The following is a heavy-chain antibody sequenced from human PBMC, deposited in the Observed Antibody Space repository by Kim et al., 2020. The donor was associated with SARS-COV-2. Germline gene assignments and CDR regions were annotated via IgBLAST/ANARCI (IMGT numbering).Heavy chain of an antibody. CDR1: GYTFTDYY. Sequence: ASVKVSCKASGYTFTDYYIHWVRQAPGQGLEWMGRVNPNSGGTDYIEKFHGRVTMTRDTSISTAYMELSRLRSDDTAMYYCARGWGYTTGDVWGQGTTVTVSS. CDR2: VNPNSGGT. CDR3: ARGWGYTTGDV. D-gene: IGHD5-18*01. J-gene: IGHJ6*02. V-gene: IGHV1-2*06.